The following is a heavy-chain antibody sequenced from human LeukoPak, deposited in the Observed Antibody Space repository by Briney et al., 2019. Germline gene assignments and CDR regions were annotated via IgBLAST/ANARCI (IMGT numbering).Heavy chain of an antibody. D-gene: IGHD6-19*01. CDR3: ARDASSGWYVFDY. CDR1: GYSISSGYY. CDR2: IYHSGST. J-gene: IGHJ4*02. Sequence: SETLSLTCTVSGYSISSGYYWGWIRPPPGEGLEWIGSIYHSGSTYYNPSLKSRVTISVDTSKNQFSLKLSSVTAADTAVYYCARDASSGWYVFDYWGQGTLVTVSS. V-gene: IGHV4-38-2*02.